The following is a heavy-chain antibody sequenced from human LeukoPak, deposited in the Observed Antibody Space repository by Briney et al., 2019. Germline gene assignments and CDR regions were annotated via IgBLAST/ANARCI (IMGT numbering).Heavy chain of an antibody. J-gene: IGHJ4*02. CDR1: GFTVSSNY. CDR2: IYSGGST. D-gene: IGHD1-26*01. CDR3: ARDLGSPAGVDY. Sequence: GGSLRLSCAASGFTVSSNYMSWVRQAPGKGLEWVSVIYSGGSTYYADSVKGRLTISRDNSKNTLYLQMNSLRAEDTAVYYCARDLGSPAGVDYWGQGTLVTVSS. V-gene: IGHV3-66*02.